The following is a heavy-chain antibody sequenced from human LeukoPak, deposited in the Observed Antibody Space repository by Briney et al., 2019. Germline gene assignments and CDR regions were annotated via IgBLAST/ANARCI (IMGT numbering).Heavy chain of an antibody. CDR2: ISSSSSYI. Sequence: GGSLRLFCAASGFTFSSYSMNWLRQAPGKGLEWVSSISSSSSYIYYADSVKGRFTISSDNAKNSLYLQMTSLRAEDKAVYYCASREYSYPKDYMDVWGKGTTITVSS. CDR1: GFTFSSYS. CDR3: ASREYSYPKDYMDV. D-gene: IGHD5-18*01. J-gene: IGHJ6*03. V-gene: IGHV3-21*01.